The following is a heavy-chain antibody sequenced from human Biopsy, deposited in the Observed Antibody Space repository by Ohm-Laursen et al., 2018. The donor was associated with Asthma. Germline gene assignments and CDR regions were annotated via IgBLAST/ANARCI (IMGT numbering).Heavy chain of an antibody. CDR3: ARGDSSNWSHYCFDY. Sequence: SLRLSCTASGFSFSDYYMTWMRQAPGKGLEWVSVIYSGGTSHTADSVRGRFTISRDYSKNTLYLQMHSLRAEDTAVYYCARGDSSNWSHYCFDYWGQGTLVTVSS. CDR1: GFSFSDYY. J-gene: IGHJ4*02. V-gene: IGHV3-53*01. CDR2: IYSGGTS. D-gene: IGHD3-22*01.